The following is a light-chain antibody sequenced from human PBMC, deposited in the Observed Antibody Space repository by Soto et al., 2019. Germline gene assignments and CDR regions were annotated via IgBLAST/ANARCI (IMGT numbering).Light chain of an antibody. Sequence: EIVMTQSPATLSVSPGETTRLSCRASQSINSDVAWYQQKVGQAPRLLIYGASTRATGIPARFSGSGSGTEFTLTINSLQSEDFAVYYCQQYGGSPGAFGQGTKVDIK. CDR2: GAS. V-gene: IGKV3D-15*02. J-gene: IGKJ1*01. CDR3: QQYGGSPGA. CDR1: QSINSD.